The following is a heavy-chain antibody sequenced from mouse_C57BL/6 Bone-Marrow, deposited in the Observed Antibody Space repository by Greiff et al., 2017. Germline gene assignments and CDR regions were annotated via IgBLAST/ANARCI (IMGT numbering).Heavy chain of an antibody. CDR3: ARYPRWLLRGYAMDY. CDR2: IYPRDGST. V-gene: IGHV1-78*01. Sequence: VKLVESGPELVKPGASVKISCKVSGYTFTDHTIHWMKQRPEQGLEWIGYIYPRDGSTKYNEKFKGKATLTADKSSSTAYMQLNSLTSEDSAVYFCARYPRWLLRGYAMDYWGQGTSVTVSS. CDR1: GYTFTDHT. D-gene: IGHD2-3*01. J-gene: IGHJ4*01.